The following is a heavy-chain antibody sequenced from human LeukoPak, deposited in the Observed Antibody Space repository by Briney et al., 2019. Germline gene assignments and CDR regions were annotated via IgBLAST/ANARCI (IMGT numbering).Heavy chain of an antibody. V-gene: IGHV4-39*01. D-gene: IGHD6-19*01. Sequence: SETLSLTCTVSGGSISSSTYYWGWIRQPPGKGLEWIGSGYYSGSTYYNPSLKSRVTISVDTSKNQFSLKLSSVTAAGTAVYYCARHRSVAGQDYFDYWGQGTLVTVSS. J-gene: IGHJ4*02. CDR2: GYYSGST. CDR3: ARHRSVAGQDYFDY. CDR1: GGSISSSTYY.